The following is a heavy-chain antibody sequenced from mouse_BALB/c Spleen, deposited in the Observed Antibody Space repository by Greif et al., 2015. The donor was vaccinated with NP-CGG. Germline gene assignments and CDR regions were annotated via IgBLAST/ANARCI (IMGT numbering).Heavy chain of an antibody. J-gene: IGHJ2*01. CDR2: INPDSSTI. CDR3: ARIPRGLRYFDY. CDR1: GFDFSRLW. V-gene: IGHV4-1*02. Sequence: SGGSLKLSCASSGFDFSRLWMSLVRQAPGKGLEWIGEINPDSSTINYTPSLKDKFIISRDNAINTLYLQMSKVRSEDTALYYCARIPRGLRYFDYWGQGTTLTVSS. D-gene: IGHD3-1*01.